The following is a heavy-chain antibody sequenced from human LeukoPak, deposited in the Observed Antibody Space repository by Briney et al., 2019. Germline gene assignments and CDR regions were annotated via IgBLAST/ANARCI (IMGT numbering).Heavy chain of an antibody. CDR2: IIPIFGTA. J-gene: IGHJ4*02. V-gene: IGHV1-69*05. Sequence: SVKVSCKASGGTFSSYAISWVRQAPGQGLEWMGGIIPIFGTANYAQKFQGRVTMTRDTSTSTVYMELSSLRSEDTAVYYCAREYGYSYGYGSANYWGQGTLVTVSS. CDR1: GGTFSSYA. D-gene: IGHD5-18*01. CDR3: AREYGYSYGYGSANY.